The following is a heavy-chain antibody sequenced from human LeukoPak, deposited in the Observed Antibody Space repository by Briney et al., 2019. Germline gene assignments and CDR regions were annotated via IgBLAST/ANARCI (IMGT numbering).Heavy chain of an antibody. D-gene: IGHD2-2*02. CDR2: IYYSGST. CDR3: ARGTRYCTNTSCYKTAMDV. CDR1: GGSISSDDYY. Sequence: SETLSLTCTVSGGSISSDDYYWSWIRQPPETGLEWIGYIYYSGSTYYNASLGSRITISVDTSKNQFSLKLSSVTAADTAVYFCARGTRYCTNTSCYKTAMDVWGQGTTVTVSS. V-gene: IGHV4-30-4*01. J-gene: IGHJ6*02.